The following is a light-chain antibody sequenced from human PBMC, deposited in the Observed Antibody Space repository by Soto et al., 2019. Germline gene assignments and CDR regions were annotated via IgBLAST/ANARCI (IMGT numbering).Light chain of an antibody. CDR2: AAS. CDR1: QGISSY. CDR3: QQLNSYPRT. Sequence: DIQLNQSPSFLSASVGDRGNITRRASQGISSYLAWYQQKPGKAPKLLIYAASTLQSGVPSRFSGSGSGTEFTLTISSLQPEDFATYYCQQLNSYPRTFGGGTKVDIK. J-gene: IGKJ4*01. V-gene: IGKV1-9*01.